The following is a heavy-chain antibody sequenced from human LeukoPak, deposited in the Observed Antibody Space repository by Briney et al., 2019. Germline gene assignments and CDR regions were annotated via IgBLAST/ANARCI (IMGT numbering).Heavy chain of an antibody. CDR3: AVSTVRGVIINYFDY. CDR1: GFTFSSYA. CDR2: ISYDGSNK. V-gene: IGHV3-30-3*01. Sequence: PGGSLRLSCAASGFTFSSYAMHWVRQAPGKGLEWVAVISYDGSNKYYADSVKGRFTISRDNFKNTLYLQMNSLRAEDTAVYYCAVSTVRGVIINYFDYWGQGTLVTVSS. D-gene: IGHD3-10*01. J-gene: IGHJ4*02.